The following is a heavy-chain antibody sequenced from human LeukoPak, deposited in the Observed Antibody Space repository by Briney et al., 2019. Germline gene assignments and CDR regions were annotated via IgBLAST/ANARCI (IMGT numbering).Heavy chain of an antibody. J-gene: IGHJ2*01. D-gene: IGHD1-1*01. CDR1: GFTFSSYA. Sequence: GGSLRLSCAASGFTFSSYAMHWVRQAPGKGLEYVSAISSNGGSTYYANSVKGRFTISRDNSKNTLYLQMGSLRAEDMAVYYCATTLRTRGTWYFDLWGRGTLVTVSS. V-gene: IGHV3-64*01. CDR3: ATTLRTRGTWYFDL. CDR2: ISSNGGST.